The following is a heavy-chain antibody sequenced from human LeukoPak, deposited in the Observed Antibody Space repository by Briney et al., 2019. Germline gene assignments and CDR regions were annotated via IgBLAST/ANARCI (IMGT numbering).Heavy chain of an antibody. CDR2: IYTSGST. J-gene: IGHJ3*02. Sequence: SETLSLTCTVSGGSISSSSYYWSWIRQPAGKGLEWIGRIYTSGSTNYNPSLKSRVTMSVDTSKNQFSLKLSSVTAADTAVYYCARESTDSGSYWDAFDIWGQGTMVTVSS. CDR1: GGSISSSSYY. V-gene: IGHV4-61*02. D-gene: IGHD1-26*01. CDR3: ARESTDSGSYWDAFDI.